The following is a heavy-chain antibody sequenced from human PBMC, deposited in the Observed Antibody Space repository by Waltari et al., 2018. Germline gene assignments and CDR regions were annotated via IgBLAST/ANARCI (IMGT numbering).Heavy chain of an antibody. J-gene: IGHJ3*02. V-gene: IGHV1-8*01. Sequence: QVQLVQSGAEVKKPGSSVKVSCKASGYTFTSYAINWVRQATGQGLEWMGWMNPNSGNTGYAQKFQGRVTMTRNTSISTAYMELSSLRSEDTAVYYCARVVPAAGDAFDIWGQGTMVTVSS. CDR3: ARVVPAAGDAFDI. CDR2: MNPNSGNT. CDR1: GYTFTSYA. D-gene: IGHD2-2*01.